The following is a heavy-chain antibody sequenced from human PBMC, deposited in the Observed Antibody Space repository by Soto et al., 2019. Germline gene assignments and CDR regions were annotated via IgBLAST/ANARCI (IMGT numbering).Heavy chain of an antibody. CDR1: GGTFSSYA. V-gene: IGHV1-69*12. J-gene: IGHJ6*02. CDR2: IIPIFGTP. Sequence: QVQLVQSGAEVKKPGSSVKVSCKASGGTFSSYAISWVRQAPGQGLEWMGGIIPIFGTPDYAQKFQGRVTITADESTSTAYMELSSLRSEDTAVYYCAGQPTVTPYYYYGMDVWGQGTTVTVSS. CDR3: AGQPTVTPYYYYGMDV. D-gene: IGHD4-4*01.